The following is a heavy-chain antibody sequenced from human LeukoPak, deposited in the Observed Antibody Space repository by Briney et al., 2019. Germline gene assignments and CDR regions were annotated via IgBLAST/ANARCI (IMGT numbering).Heavy chain of an antibody. Sequence: GSSVKVSCKASGGTFSSYAISWVRQAPGQGLEWMGGIIPIFGTANYAQKFQGRVTITADESTSTAYMELSSLRSEDTAVYYCARDRGGTYYDSSGDTLTWGQGTLVTVSS. V-gene: IGHV1-69*01. CDR3: ARDRGGTYYDSSGDTLT. CDR2: IIPIFGTA. CDR1: GGTFSSYA. D-gene: IGHD3-22*01. J-gene: IGHJ5*02.